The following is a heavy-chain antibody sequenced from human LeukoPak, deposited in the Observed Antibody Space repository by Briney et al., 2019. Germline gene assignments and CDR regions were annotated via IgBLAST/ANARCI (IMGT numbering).Heavy chain of an antibody. CDR3: ARDPIGVVVPAANDY. J-gene: IGHJ4*02. CDR1: GFTFSSYS. CDR2: ISSSSSYI. D-gene: IGHD2-2*01. Sequence: GGPLRLSGAASGFTFSSYSMNWVRKAPGKGLEWVSSISSSSSYIYYAGSVKGRFTISRDNAKNSLYLQMNSLRAEDTAVYYCARDPIGVVVPAANDYWGQGTLVTVSS. V-gene: IGHV3-21*01.